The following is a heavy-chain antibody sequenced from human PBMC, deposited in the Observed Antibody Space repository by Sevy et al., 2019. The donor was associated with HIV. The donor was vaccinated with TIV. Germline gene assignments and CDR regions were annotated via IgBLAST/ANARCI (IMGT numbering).Heavy chain of an antibody. CDR3: ARDCSSTTCLWGLDV. CDR2: IKRDGSER. CDR1: GFTFSNYW. Sequence: GGSLRLSCAASGFTFSNYWMTWVRQAPGKGLEWVANIKRDGSERYYVASVKGRFTISRDNAKNSVYLQMNSLRADDTAVYYCARDCSSTTCLWGLDVWGQGTTVTVSS. D-gene: IGHD2-2*01. V-gene: IGHV3-7*03. J-gene: IGHJ6*02.